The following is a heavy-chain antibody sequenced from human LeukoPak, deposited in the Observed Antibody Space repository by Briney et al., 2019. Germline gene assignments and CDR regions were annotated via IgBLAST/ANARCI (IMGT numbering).Heavy chain of an antibody. CDR3: ARDQYSYGYPNWFDP. Sequence: PGGSLRLSCAASGFTFSNYWMSWVRLAPGRGLEWVANIKQDGSEKYYVDSVKGRFTISRDNAKNSLYLQMNSLRAEDTAVYYCARDQYSYGYPNWFDPWGQGTLVTVSS. CDR2: IKQDGSEK. J-gene: IGHJ5*02. CDR1: GFTFSNYW. V-gene: IGHV3-7*04. D-gene: IGHD5-18*01.